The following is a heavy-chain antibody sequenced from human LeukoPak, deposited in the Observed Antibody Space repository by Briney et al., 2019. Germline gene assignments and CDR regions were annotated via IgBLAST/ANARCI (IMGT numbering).Heavy chain of an antibody. V-gene: IGHV3-23*01. CDR2: ISNDGGGT. Sequence: GSLRLSCAASGFIFNNYGLTWVRQTPEKGLEWVSAISNDGGGTTYADFVKGRFTISRDNSKNTLYLQMNSLRAEDTAVYYCAKDPDSYSYYGMDVWGQGTTVTVSS. CDR3: AKDPDSYSYYGMDV. D-gene: IGHD2-21*02. CDR1: GFIFNNYG. J-gene: IGHJ6*02.